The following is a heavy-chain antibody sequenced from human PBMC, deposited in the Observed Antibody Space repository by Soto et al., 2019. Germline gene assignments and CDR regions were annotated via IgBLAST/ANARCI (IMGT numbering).Heavy chain of an antibody. V-gene: IGHV4-59*01. CDR2: IYYSGST. Sequence: SETLSLTCPDYGGSISKYYWSCIRQPPGQGLVWIGYIYYSGSTNYNPSLKSRVTISVDTSKNQFSLKLSSVTAADTAVYYCARNRRITIFGVDTYYYYGMDVWGQGATVTVS. D-gene: IGHD3-3*01. CDR1: GGSISKYY. J-gene: IGHJ6*02. CDR3: ARNRRITIFGVDTYYYYGMDV.